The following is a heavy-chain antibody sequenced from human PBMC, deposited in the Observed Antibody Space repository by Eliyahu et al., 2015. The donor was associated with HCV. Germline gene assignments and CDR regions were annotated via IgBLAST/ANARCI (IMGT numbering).Heavy chain of an antibody. CDR1: GFTFGDXA. J-gene: IGHJ6*02. CDR2: IRSKAYGGTT. Sequence: EVQLVESGGGLVQPGRSLRLSXTASGFTFGDXAMSWFRQAPGKGLEWVGFIRSKAYGGTTEYAASVKGRFTISRDDSKSIAYLQMNSLKTEDTAVYYCTRDYYGSRRERYGMDVWGQGTTVTVSS. D-gene: IGHD3-10*01. CDR3: TRDYYGSRRERYGMDV. V-gene: IGHV3-49*03.